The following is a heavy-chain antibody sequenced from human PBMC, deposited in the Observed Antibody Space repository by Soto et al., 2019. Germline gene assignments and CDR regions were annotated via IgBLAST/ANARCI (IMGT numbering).Heavy chain of an antibody. CDR3: AGVGYYDSSGYYIAAEYFQH. CDR2: INPSGGST. D-gene: IGHD3-22*01. Sequence: ASVKVSCKASGYTFTSYYMHWVRQAPGQGLEWMGIINPSGGSTSYAQKFQGRVTMTRDTSTSTVYMELSSLRSEDTAVYYCAGVGYYDSSGYYIAAEYFQHWGQGTLVTVSS. CDR1: GYTFTSYY. J-gene: IGHJ1*01. V-gene: IGHV1-46*01.